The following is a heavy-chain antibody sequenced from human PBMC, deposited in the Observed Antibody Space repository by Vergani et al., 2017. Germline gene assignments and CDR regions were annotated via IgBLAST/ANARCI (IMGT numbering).Heavy chain of an antibody. CDR1: GFTFDDYA. V-gene: IGHV3-9*01. CDR2: ISWNSGSI. CDR3: AKDIGLYDFWSGFAFDY. Sequence: EVQLVESGGGLIHPGGSLRLSCAASGFTFDDYAMHWVRQAPGKGLEWVSGISWNSGSIGYADSVKGRFTISRDNAKNSLYLQMNSLRAEDTALYYCAKDIGLYDFWSGFAFDYWGQGTLVTVSS. D-gene: IGHD3-3*01. J-gene: IGHJ4*02.